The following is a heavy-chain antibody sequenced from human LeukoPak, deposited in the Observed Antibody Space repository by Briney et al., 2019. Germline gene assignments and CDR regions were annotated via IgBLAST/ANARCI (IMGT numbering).Heavy chain of an antibody. CDR2: IFWDDDK. CDR1: GFSLNTLGAG. D-gene: IGHD3-10*01. Sequence: SGPTLVNPTQTLTLTCTFSGFSLNTLGAGVAWIRQPPGKALERLALIFWDDDKRYSPSLKSRLTLTKDPSKSQVVLTMTHMDPVDTGTYYCAHTHYYGSGLDHWGQGTLVTVSS. V-gene: IGHV2-5*02. J-gene: IGHJ5*02. CDR3: AHTHYYGSGLDH.